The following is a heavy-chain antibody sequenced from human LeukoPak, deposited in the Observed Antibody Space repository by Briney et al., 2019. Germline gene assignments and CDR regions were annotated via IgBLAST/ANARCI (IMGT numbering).Heavy chain of an antibody. CDR2: LRGNGIST. Sequence: PGGSLRLSCAAYGFTFSNFAMSWVRQAPGKGLEWVSTLRGNGISTYYADSVKGRLTISRDNSKNTLYLQMNSLRAEDTAVYYCAKGIYSSGWSYFVYWGHGTLVTDSS. CDR1: GFTFSNFA. J-gene: IGHJ4*01. V-gene: IGHV3-23*01. D-gene: IGHD6-19*01. CDR3: AKGIYSSGWSYFVY.